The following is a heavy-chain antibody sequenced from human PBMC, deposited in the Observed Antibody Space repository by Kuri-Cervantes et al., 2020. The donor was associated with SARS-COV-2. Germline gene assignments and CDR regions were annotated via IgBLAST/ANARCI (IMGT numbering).Heavy chain of an antibody. D-gene: IGHD3-9*01. Sequence: LRLSCVVSGASITSGGYSWSWVRQPPGEGLEWIGFIYPGGSTSYNPSLQSRVTISMDGSENQFSLRLTSVTAADTAVYYCARVLDFDHHGFDVWGRGTLVTVSS. CDR1: GASITSGGYS. CDR3: ARVLDFDHHGFDV. CDR2: IYPGGST. V-gene: IGHV4-30-2*01. J-gene: IGHJ3*01.